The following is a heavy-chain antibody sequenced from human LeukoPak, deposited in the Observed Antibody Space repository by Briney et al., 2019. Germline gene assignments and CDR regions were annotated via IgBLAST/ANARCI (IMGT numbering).Heavy chain of an antibody. J-gene: IGHJ4*02. V-gene: IGHV4-34*01. D-gene: IGHD6-13*01. CDR3: ASQEGQQLVDY. CDR1: GGSFSGYY. CDR2: IYYSGST. Sequence: PSETLSLTCAVYGGSFSGYYWSWIRQPPGKGLEWIGSIYYSGSTYYNPSLKSRVTISVDTSKNQFSLKLSSVTAADTAVYYCASQEGQQLVDYWGQGTLVTVSS.